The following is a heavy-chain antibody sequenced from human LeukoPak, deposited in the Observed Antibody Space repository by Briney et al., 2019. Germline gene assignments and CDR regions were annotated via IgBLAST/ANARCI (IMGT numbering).Heavy chain of an antibody. CDR3: ARDSPTTSFDY. J-gene: IGHJ4*02. Sequence: PSQTLSLTCTVSGGFISSGSYYWSWIRQPAGKGLEWNGRVYTSGSTHYNPSLTSRVTISVDTSKNQFSLKLSSVTAAATAVYYCARDSPTTSFDYWGQGTLVTVSS. CDR2: VYTSGST. CDR1: GGFISSGSYY. D-gene: IGHD1-26*01. V-gene: IGHV4-61*02.